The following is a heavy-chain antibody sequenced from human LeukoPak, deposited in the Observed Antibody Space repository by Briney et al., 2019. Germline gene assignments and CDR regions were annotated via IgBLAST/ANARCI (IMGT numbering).Heavy chain of an antibody. CDR1: GYTFTSYG. CDR3: ANLILTPYYYDSSGYYHFDY. D-gene: IGHD3-22*01. J-gene: IGHJ4*02. Sequence: ASVTVSCKASGYTFTSYGISWVRQAPGQGLEWMGWISAYNGNTDYAQKLQGRVTMTKDTSTSTAYMELRSLRAEDTAVYYCANLILTPYYYDSSGYYHFDYWGQGTLVTVSS. V-gene: IGHV1-18*01. CDR2: ISAYNGNT.